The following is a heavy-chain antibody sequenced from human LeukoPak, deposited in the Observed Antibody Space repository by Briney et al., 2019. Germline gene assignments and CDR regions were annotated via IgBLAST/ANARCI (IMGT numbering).Heavy chain of an antibody. J-gene: IGHJ4*02. CDR3: ARDKYGRKRVYYARNIDY. CDR2: IKQDGSEK. V-gene: IGHV3-7*01. Sequence: PGGSLRLSCAASGFTFSSYWMSWVRQAPGKGLEWVANIKQDGSEKYYVDSVKGRFTISRDNAKNSLYLQMNSLRAEDTAVFYCARDKYGRKRVYYARNIDYWGQGTLVTVSS. CDR1: GFTFSSYW. D-gene: IGHD3-22*01.